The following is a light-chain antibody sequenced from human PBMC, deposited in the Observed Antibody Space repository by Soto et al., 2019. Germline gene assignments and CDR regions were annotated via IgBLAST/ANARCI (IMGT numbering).Light chain of an antibody. CDR2: EAS. CDR3: CSYAGRSVWV. V-gene: IGLV2-23*01. CDR1: SSDVGSYNL. Sequence: QSALTQPASVSGSPGQSITISCTGTSSDVGSYNLVSWYRQHPGKAPKLMIYEASKRPSGVSDRFSGSKSGNTASLTISGLQAEDDADYYCCSYAGRSVWVFGGGTKLTVL. J-gene: IGLJ3*02.